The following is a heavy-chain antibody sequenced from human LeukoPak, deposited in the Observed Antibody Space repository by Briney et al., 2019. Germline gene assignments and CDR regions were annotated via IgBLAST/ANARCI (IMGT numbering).Heavy chain of an antibody. CDR1: GGTFSSYA. CDR3: ASPLSLTLERHSVGVLFEYYYYGMDV. Sequence: GSSVKVSCKASGGTFSSYAISWVRQAPGQGLEWMGGIIPIFGTANYAQKFQGRVTITADESTSTAYMELSSLRSEDTAVYYCASPLSLTLERHSVGVLFEYYYYGMDVWGQGTTVTVSS. CDR2: IIPIFGTA. V-gene: IGHV1-69*01. J-gene: IGHJ6*02. D-gene: IGHD3-16*01.